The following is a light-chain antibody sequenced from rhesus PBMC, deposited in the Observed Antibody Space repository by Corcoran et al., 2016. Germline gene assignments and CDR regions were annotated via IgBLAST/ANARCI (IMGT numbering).Light chain of an antibody. CDR3: QQYSSRPFT. Sequence: DIQMTQSHSSLSASVGDKVTIICQASQSISSWLAWYQQQPGKAPKPLNYKASSLEIGVPSRFTGRGSGTDFTRTISSLQPEDFATYYCQQYSSRPFTFGPGTKLDIK. V-gene: IGKV1-16*01. J-gene: IGKJ3*01. CDR2: KAS. CDR1: QSISSW.